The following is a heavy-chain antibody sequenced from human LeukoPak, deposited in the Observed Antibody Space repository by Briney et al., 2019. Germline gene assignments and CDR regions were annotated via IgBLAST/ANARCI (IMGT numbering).Heavy chain of an antibody. D-gene: IGHD3-10*01. CDR2: IYYSGST. J-gene: IGHJ4*02. V-gene: IGHV4-39*01. CDR1: GGSISNNNYY. CDR3: ARQYYYGSGPSRPFDY. Sequence: PSETLSLTCIVSGGSISNNNYYWGWIRQPPGKGLELIGSIYYSGSTYHNPVLKSRVTISVDTSRNQFSLNLSSVTAADTAVYYCARQYYYGSGPSRPFDYWGQGTLVTVSS.